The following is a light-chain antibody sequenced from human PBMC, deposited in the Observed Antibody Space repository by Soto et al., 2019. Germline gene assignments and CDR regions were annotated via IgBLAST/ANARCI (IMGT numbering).Light chain of an antibody. CDR3: QQRRNWVS. J-gene: IGKJ3*01. V-gene: IGKV3-15*01. CDR1: QSLSGN. Sequence: EIVMTQYPDTLSVSQGERATLSCRASQSLSGNLAWYQQKPGQAPRLLIYGTSTRATGIPARFSGSGSGTEFTLTISSLQSEDFGVYFCQQRRNWVSFGPGTRL. CDR2: GTS.